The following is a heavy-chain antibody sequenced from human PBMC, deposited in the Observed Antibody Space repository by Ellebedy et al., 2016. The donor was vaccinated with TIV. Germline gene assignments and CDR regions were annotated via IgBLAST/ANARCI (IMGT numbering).Heavy chain of an antibody. CDR2: ISYDGSNK. Sequence: GESLKISCAASGFTFSSYGMHWVRQAPGKGLEWVAVISYDGSNKYYADSVKGRFTISRDNSKNTLYLQMNSLRVDDTAVYYCAKGQYSSSSVGIDYWGQGTLVTVSS. CDR1: GFTFSSYG. J-gene: IGHJ4*02. CDR3: AKGQYSSSSVGIDY. V-gene: IGHV3-30*18. D-gene: IGHD6-6*01.